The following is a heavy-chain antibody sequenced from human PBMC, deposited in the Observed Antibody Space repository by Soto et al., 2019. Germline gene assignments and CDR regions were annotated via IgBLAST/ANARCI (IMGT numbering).Heavy chain of an antibody. V-gene: IGHV1-69*12. CDR2: IIPIFGTA. CDR1: GGTFSSYA. D-gene: IGHD3-10*01. CDR3: AARIWSPSQHYYYYCMDV. Sequence: QVQLVQSGAEVKKPGSSVKVSCKASGGTFSSYAISWVRQAPGQGLEWMGGIIPIFGTANYAQKFQGRVTITADESMSTAYMELSSLRSEDTAVYYCAARIWSPSQHYYYYCMDVWGQGTTVTVSS. J-gene: IGHJ6*02.